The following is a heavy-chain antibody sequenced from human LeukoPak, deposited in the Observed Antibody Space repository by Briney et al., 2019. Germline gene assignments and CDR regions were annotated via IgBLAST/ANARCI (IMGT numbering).Heavy chain of an antibody. V-gene: IGHV3-9*01. J-gene: IGHJ6*03. CDR3: AKDGIAAAGTSLVGYYYYYYMDV. CDR1: GFTFDDYA. Sequence: PGRSLRLSCAASGFTFDDYAMHWVRQAPGGGLEWVSGISWNSGSIGYADSVKGRFTISRDNAKNSLYLQMNSLRAEDTALYYCAKDGIAAAGTSLVGYYYYYYMDVWGKGTTVTVSS. CDR2: ISWNSGSI. D-gene: IGHD6-13*01.